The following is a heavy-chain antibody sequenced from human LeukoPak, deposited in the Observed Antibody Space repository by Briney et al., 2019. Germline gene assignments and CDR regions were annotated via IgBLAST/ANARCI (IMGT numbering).Heavy chain of an antibody. V-gene: IGHV3-23*01. Sequence: PGGSLRLSCAASGFTFSSYAMSWVRQAPGKGLEWVSAISGSGGSTYYAGSVKGRFTISRDNSKNTLYLQMNSLRAEDTAVYYCATDPDSSGYYYEVRVDYWGQGTLVTVSS. J-gene: IGHJ4*02. CDR3: ATDPDSSGYYYEVRVDY. CDR2: ISGSGGST. CDR1: GFTFSSYA. D-gene: IGHD3-22*01.